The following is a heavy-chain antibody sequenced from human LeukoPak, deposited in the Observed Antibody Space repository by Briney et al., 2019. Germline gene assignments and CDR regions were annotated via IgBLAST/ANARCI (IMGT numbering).Heavy chain of an antibody. V-gene: IGHV3-7*01. CDR3: AAANYFDY. CDR1: GFTFTSYW. CDR2: IKPDGSEK. J-gene: IGHJ4*02. Sequence: PGGSLRLSCAASGFTFTSYWMTWVRQAPGKGLEWVANIKPDGSEKYYVDSVKGRFTISRDNAKNSLYLQMSSLRAEDTAVYYCAAANYFDYWGQGTLVTVSS.